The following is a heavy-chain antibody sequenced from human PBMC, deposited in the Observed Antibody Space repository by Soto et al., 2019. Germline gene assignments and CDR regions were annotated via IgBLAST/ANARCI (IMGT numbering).Heavy chain of an antibody. CDR2: IYYSGST. D-gene: IGHD4-17*01. J-gene: IGHJ4*02. CDR1: GGSISSSTYY. CDR3: ANSYGDYVSY. Sequence: AETLSLTCTVSGGSISSSTYYWGWIRQPPGKGLEWIGSIYYSGSTYYNPSLKSRVTISVDTSKNQFSLKLSSVTAADTAVYYCANSYGDYVSYWGQGTLVTVSS. V-gene: IGHV4-39*01.